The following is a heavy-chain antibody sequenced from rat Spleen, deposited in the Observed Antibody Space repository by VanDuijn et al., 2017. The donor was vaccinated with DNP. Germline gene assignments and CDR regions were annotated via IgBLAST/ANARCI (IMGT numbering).Heavy chain of an antibody. V-gene: IGHV5-22*01. CDR1: GFTFSDYY. Sequence: EVQLVESGGDLVQPGRSLKVSCVASGFTFSDYYMAWVRQAPKKGLEWVAAITSSGGSTYYPDSVKGRFTISRDNAKSTLYLQMNSLRSEDTAIYYCARVGDLHDGGDGDVLDAWGQGTSVTVSS. CDR2: ITSSGGST. J-gene: IGHJ4*01. CDR3: ARVGDLHDGGDGDVLDA. D-gene: IGHD1-12*02.